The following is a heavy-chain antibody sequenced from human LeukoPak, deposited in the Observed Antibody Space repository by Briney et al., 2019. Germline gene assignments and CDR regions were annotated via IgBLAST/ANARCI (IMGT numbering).Heavy chain of an antibody. CDR1: GGSFSGNY. D-gene: IGHD2-21*01. J-gene: IGHJ4*02. Sequence: SETLSLTCAVYGGSFSGNYWTLIRQTPGRGLEWIGESSPTGDITGYNPSLRGRATISVDSSKKQFSLKLTSVTAADTGVYYCARVPDFIARPCDSWGPGTLVTVSS. CDR2: SSPTGDIT. CDR3: ARVPDFIARPCDS. V-gene: IGHV4-34*01.